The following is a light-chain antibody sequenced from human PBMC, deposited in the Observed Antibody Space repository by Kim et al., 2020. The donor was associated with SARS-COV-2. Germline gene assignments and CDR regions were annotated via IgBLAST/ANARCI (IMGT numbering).Light chain of an antibody. CDR1: NIGSKS. Sequence: SYELTQPPSVSVAPGKTATITCEGDNIGSKSVHWYQQKPGQAPLLIIYYDADRPSGIPERFSGSNSGNRATLAISRVGAGDEAAYYCQVWHSRSDQVIFGGGTQLTVL. CDR2: YDA. V-gene: IGLV3-21*01. J-gene: IGLJ2*01. CDR3: QVWHSRSDQVI.